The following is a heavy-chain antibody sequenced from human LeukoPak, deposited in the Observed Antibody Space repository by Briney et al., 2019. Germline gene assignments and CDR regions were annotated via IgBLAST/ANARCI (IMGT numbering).Heavy chain of an antibody. V-gene: IGHV4-39*02. CDR1: GGSFTGISNY. D-gene: IGHD2-15*01. J-gene: IGHJ6*03. Sequence: PSETLSLTCTVSGGSFTGISNYWAWLRQPPGKELEWIGKIYKTGHADYNPSLKSRATLSVDTTNNQFSLRLTSATAADTAVYYCARGLHYVDVWGKGITVSVSS. CDR3: ARGLHYVDV. CDR2: IYKTGHA.